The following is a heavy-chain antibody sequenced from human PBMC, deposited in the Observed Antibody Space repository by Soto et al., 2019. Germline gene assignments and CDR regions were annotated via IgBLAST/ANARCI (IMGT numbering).Heavy chain of an antibody. Sequence: GGSLRLSCAASGFTFFAYWIHWVRQVPGKGLEWVSAISGSGGSTYYADSVKGRFTISRDNSKNTLYLQMNSLRVEDTAVYYCAKDPSSPYYYYYGMDVWGQGTTVTVSS. V-gene: IGHV3-23*01. J-gene: IGHJ6*02. CDR2: ISGSGGST. D-gene: IGHD2-2*01. CDR1: GFTFFAYW. CDR3: AKDPSSPYYYYYGMDV.